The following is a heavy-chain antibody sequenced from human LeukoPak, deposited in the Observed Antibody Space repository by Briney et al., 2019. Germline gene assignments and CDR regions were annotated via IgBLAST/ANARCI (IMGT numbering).Heavy chain of an antibody. CDR3: ARGLGKYSYGPFDY. D-gene: IGHD5-18*01. Sequence: ASVKVSCKASGYTFTSYGISWVRQAPGQGLEWMGWISAYNGSTNYAQKLQGRVTMTTDTSTSTAYMELRSLRSDDTAVYYCARGLGKYSYGPFDYWGQGTLVTVSS. CDR2: ISAYNGST. V-gene: IGHV1-18*01. J-gene: IGHJ4*02. CDR1: GYTFTSYG.